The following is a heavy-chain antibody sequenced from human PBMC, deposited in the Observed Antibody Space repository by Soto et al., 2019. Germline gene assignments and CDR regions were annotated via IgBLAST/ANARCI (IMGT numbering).Heavy chain of an antibody. J-gene: IGHJ5*02. CDR3: ARGRRFLEWFINWFDP. V-gene: IGHV3-48*02. CDR1: GFTFSSYS. CDR2: ISSSSSTI. D-gene: IGHD3-3*01. Sequence: CAASGFTFSSYSMNWVRQAPGKGLEWVSYISSSSSTIYYADSVKGRFTISRDNAKNSLYLQMNSLRDEDTAVYYCARGRRFLEWFINWFDPWGQGTLVTVSS.